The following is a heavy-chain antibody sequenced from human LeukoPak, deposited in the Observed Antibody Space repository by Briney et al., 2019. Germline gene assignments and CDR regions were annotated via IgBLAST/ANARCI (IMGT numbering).Heavy chain of an antibody. J-gene: IGHJ5*02. CDR2: INIGGTNT. CDR1: GFTFNDYY. V-gene: IGHV3-11*01. Sequence: GGSLRLSCAASGFTFNDYYMSWIRQAPGKGLEWLSYINIGGTNTHYADSVKGRFTISRDNAKKSLYLGMNNLRAEDTAVYYCATDGAGFDTWGQGVLVTVSS. CDR3: ATDGAGFDT.